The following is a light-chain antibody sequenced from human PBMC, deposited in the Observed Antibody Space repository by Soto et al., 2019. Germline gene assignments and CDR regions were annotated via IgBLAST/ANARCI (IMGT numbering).Light chain of an antibody. Sequence: ELVMTQSPATLSVSPGERATLSCRASQSVSSNLAWYQQKPGQAPRLLIYGASTRATGIPARFSGSGSGTDFTLTISSLQSEDFAVYYCQQYNNWPPTFTFGQGTKREIK. CDR2: GAS. V-gene: IGKV3-15*01. CDR3: QQYNNWPPTFT. CDR1: QSVSSN. J-gene: IGKJ2*01.